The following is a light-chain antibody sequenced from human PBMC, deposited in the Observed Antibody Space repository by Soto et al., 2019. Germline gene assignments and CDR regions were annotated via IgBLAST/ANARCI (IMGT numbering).Light chain of an antibody. CDR1: QAISNY. CDR3: QQLSGYPLT. J-gene: IGKJ4*01. CDR2: TAS. V-gene: IGKV1-9*01. Sequence: DIHLTQSPSFLSASVGDRVTITCRASQAISNYLAWYQQTPGNVPKLLISTASTLQSGVPSRFSGSGYGTEFTLTLSSLQPEDFATYYCQQLSGYPLTFGEGNKVEMK.